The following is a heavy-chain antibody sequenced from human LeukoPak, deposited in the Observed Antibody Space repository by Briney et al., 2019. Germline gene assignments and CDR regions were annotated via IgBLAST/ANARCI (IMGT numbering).Heavy chain of an antibody. J-gene: IGHJ6*03. CDR1: GYTFTGYD. Sequence: ASVKVSCKASGYTFTGYDMHWVRQAPGQGLEWMGRINPNSGGTNYAQKFQGRVTMTRDTSISTAYMELSRLRSDDTAVYYCARRTMVRGETTIYYYYMDVWGKGTTVTVSS. CDR2: INPNSGGT. D-gene: IGHD3-10*01. V-gene: IGHV1-2*06. CDR3: ARRTMVRGETTIYYYYMDV.